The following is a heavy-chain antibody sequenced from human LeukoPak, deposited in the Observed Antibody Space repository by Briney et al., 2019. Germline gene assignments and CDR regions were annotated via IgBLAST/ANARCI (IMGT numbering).Heavy chain of an antibody. Sequence: SETLSLTCTVSGGSISSSSYYWGWIRQPPGKGLEWIGSIYYSGSTYYNSSLKSRVTISVDTSKNQFSLKLSSVTAADTAVYYCARDRPLWELPFAFDIWGQGTMVTVSS. J-gene: IGHJ3*02. CDR1: GGSISSSSYY. CDR3: ARDRPLWELPFAFDI. D-gene: IGHD1-26*01. CDR2: IYYSGST. V-gene: IGHV4-39*07.